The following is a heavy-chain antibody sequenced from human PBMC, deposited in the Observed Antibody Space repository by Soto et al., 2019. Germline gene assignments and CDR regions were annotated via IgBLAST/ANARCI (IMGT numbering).Heavy chain of an antibody. CDR1: VGSFSGYY. D-gene: IGHD6-13*01. J-gene: IGHJ3*02. CDR2: INHSGST. V-gene: IGHV4-34*01. CDR3: ARGKTSGYSSAFDM. Sequence: SETLSLTCAVYVGSFSGYYWSWIRQPPGKGLEWIGEINHSGSTNYNPSLKNRVTISVDTSKNQFSLKVSSVTAADTAVYYCARGKTSGYSSAFDMWGQGTMVTVSS.